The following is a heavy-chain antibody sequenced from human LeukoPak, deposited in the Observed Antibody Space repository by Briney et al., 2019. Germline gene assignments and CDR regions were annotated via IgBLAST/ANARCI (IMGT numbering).Heavy chain of an antibody. CDR2: IYHTGTT. D-gene: IGHD3-10*01. Sequence: SETLSLTCAVSGVSISNGDYSWSWIRQPPGKGLEWIGYIYHTGTTYYNPSLKSRVTISLDRSKNQFSLKLSSVTAADTAVYYCAGDFGSGSYRFDYWGQGTLVTVSS. CDR3: AGDFGSGSYRFDY. J-gene: IGHJ4*02. V-gene: IGHV4-30-2*01. CDR1: GVSISNGDYS.